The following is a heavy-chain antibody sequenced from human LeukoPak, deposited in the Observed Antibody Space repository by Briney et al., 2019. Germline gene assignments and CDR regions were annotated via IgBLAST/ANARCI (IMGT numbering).Heavy chain of an antibody. V-gene: IGHV4-59*01. CDR1: GGSISSYY. J-gene: IGHJ4*02. CDR2: IYYNGST. D-gene: IGHD5-18*01. Sequence: SETLSLTCTVSGGSISSYYWSWIRQPPGKGLEWIGYIYYNGSTNYNPSLKSRVTISVDTSKNQFSLKLSSVTAADTAVYYCAREDRIQLWAGRGDFDYWGQGTLVTVSS. CDR3: AREDRIQLWAGRGDFDY.